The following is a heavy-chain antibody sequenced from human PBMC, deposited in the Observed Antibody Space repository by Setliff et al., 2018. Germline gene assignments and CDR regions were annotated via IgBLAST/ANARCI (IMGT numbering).Heavy chain of an antibody. D-gene: IGHD3-16*02. Sequence: SETLSLTCAVYGGSFSGYYWSWVRQPPGKGLEWIGEINHSGSTNYNPSLKSRVTISVDTSKNQFSLKLSSVTAADTAVYYCARGKVLYDYVWGSYRYEDYYYGMDVWGQGTTVTVSS. J-gene: IGHJ6*02. V-gene: IGHV4-34*01. CDR2: INHSGST. CDR1: GGSFSGYY. CDR3: ARGKVLYDYVWGSYRYEDYYYGMDV.